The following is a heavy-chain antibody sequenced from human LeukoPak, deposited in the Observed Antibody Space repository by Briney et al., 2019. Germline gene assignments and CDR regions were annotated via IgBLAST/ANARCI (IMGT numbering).Heavy chain of an antibody. D-gene: IGHD6-6*01. J-gene: IGHJ4*02. Sequence: SETLSLTCAVYGGSFSGYYWSWIRQPPGKGLEWIGEINHSGSTNYNPSLKSRVTISVDTSKNQFSLKLSSVTAADTAVYYCARESIADRSKLDYWGQGTLVTVSS. CDR1: GGSFSGYY. CDR3: ARESIADRSKLDY. V-gene: IGHV4-34*01. CDR2: INHSGST.